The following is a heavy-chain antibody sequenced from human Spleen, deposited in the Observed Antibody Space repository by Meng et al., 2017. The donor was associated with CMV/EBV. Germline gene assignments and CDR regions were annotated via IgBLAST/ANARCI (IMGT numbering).Heavy chain of an antibody. J-gene: IGHJ4*02. CDR2: ICSTSSYI. Sequence: GESLKISCAASGFTLSSYSMNWVRQAPGKGLEWVSCICSTSSYIYNADSVKGRFTISRDNAKNSVYLQMNSLRAEDTAVYYCAREPTSISSGDYFDYWGQGTLVTVSS. CDR3: AREPTSISSGDYFDY. D-gene: IGHD6-6*01. V-gene: IGHV3-21*01. CDR1: GFTLSSYS.